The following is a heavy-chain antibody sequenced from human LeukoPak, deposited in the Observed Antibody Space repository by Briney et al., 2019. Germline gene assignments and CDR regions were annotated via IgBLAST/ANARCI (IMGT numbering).Heavy chain of an antibody. D-gene: IGHD3-9*01. CDR2: ISAYNGNT. V-gene: IGHV1-18*04. CDR1: GYTFTSYG. CDR3: ARGYDILTGYSNPFDY. J-gene: IGHJ4*02. Sequence: ASVKVSCKASGYTFTSYGISWVRQAPGQGLEWMGWISAYNGNTNYAQKLQGRVTMTTDTSTSTAYMELRSPRSDDTAVYYCARGYDILTGYSNPFDYWGQGTLVTVSS.